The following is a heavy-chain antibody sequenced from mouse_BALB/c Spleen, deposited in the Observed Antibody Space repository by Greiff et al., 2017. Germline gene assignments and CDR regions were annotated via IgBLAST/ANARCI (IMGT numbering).Heavy chain of an antibody. J-gene: IGHJ2*01. CDR3: AREGSGNY. CDR2: ISSGGST. Sequence: EVHLVESGGGLVKPGGSLKLSCAASGFTFSSYAMSWVRQTPEKRLEWVASISSGGSTYYPDSVKGRFTISRDNARNILYLQMSSLRSEDTAMYYCAREGSGNYWGQGTTLTVSS. V-gene: IGHV5-6-5*01. D-gene: IGHD3-2*02. CDR1: GFTFSSYA.